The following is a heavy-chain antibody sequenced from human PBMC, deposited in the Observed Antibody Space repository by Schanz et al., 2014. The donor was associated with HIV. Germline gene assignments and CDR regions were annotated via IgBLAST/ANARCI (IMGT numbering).Heavy chain of an antibody. J-gene: IGHJ6*02. V-gene: IGHV4-34*01. CDR2: INHSGST. D-gene: IGHD2-2*01. Sequence: QVQLQQWGAGLLKSSETLSLTCAVYGATFSGYYWNWVRQTPGKGLEWIGEINHSGSTTYNPSLKSRVTISVDASKNQFTLKLSSVTAADTGVYYCARRGGYQLLSKDYFYYGMDVWGQGTTVTVSS. CDR3: ARRGGYQLLSKDYFYYGMDV. CDR1: GATFSGYY.